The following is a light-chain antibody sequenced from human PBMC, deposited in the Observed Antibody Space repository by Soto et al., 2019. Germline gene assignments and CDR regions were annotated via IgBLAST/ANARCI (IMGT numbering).Light chain of an antibody. CDR2: GAS. V-gene: IGKV3-15*01. CDR1: QSVSSN. CDR3: QQFHNWPPLT. Sequence: EIVMTHSPSTLSVSPVERSTLACIASQSVSSNLASYQQKPGQAPRLLXDGASTRATGIPPRFSGSGSGTEFTLTISSLQSQDFAVYYCQQFHNWPPLTFGGRTKVDI. J-gene: IGKJ4*01.